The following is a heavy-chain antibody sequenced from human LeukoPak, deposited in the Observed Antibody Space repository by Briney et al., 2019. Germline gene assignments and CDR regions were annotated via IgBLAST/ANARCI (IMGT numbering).Heavy chain of an antibody. D-gene: IGHD4-17*01. CDR3: ARVGGDQVGY. CDR2: IYNNGNT. Sequence: GGSLRLSCAASGLTVSSKYMSWVRQAPGKGLEWVSVIYNNGNTHYADSVKGRFTISRDNSKNTLYLQMNSLGVEDTAVYYCARVGGDQVGYWGQGTLVTVSS. V-gene: IGHV3-53*01. J-gene: IGHJ4*02. CDR1: GLTVSSKY.